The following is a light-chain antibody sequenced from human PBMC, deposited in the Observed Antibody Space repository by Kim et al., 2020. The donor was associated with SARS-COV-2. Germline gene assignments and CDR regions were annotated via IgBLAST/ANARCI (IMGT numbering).Light chain of an antibody. CDR1: QSVRRN. Sequence: SLSPGDRATFSCRASQSVRRNVAWYQQKPGQAPRLVIYDAVNRATGIPARFSGGGSGTEFFLTISSLEPDDFAVYYCQQHNTWPMTFGQGTKLEI. J-gene: IGKJ2*01. CDR2: DAV. V-gene: IGKV3-11*01. CDR3: QQHNTWPMT.